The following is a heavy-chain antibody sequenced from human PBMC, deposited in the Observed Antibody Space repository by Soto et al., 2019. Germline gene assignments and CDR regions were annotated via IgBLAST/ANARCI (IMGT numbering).Heavy chain of an antibody. CDR2: ISEDGSKT. D-gene: IGHD2-2*01. CDR3: ARYLHQRSSKSGGLAV. Sequence: GESLKISCAASEFFFPGYGMHWVRQAPGKGLEWVAVISEDGSKTWYGDSVKGRFTISRHNPMKTLYLQMNSLKNEDSAVYFRARYLHQRSSKSGGLAVWGQGTTVTVSS. J-gene: IGHJ6*02. V-gene: IGHV3-30*03. CDR1: EFFFPGYG.